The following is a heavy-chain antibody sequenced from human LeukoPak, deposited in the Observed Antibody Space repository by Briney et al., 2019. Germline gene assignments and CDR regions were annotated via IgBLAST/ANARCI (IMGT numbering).Heavy chain of an antibody. V-gene: IGHV3-74*01. J-gene: IGHJ3*02. Sequence: GGSLRPSCPAASFIFNNHWMHWVRQTPGEWLVWVARIDGDESGTIYADSVKGRFTISRDTVKNTLYLQMSRLRAEDTAVCFCARGGDYSGTAFDILGQGTMVTVSS. D-gene: IGHD1-14*01. CDR2: IDGDESGT. CDR1: SFIFNNHW. CDR3: ARGGDYSGTAFDI.